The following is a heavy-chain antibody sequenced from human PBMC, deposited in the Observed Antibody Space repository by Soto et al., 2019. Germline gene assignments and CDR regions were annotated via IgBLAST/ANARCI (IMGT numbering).Heavy chain of an antibody. J-gene: IGHJ6*02. CDR3: AQARGGAGTLYYYYGMDV. Sequence: QVQLVESGGGVVQPGRSLRLSGAASGFTFSSYGMHWVREAPGKGLEWVAVISYDGSNKYYADSVKGRFTISRDNSKNTLYLQMNSLRAEDTAVYYCAQARGGAGTLYYYYGMDVWGQGTTVTVSS. CDR2: ISYDGSNK. CDR1: GFTFSSYG. V-gene: IGHV3-30*18. D-gene: IGHD6-13*01.